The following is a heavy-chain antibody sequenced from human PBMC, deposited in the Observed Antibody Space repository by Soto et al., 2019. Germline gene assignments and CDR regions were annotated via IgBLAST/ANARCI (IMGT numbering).Heavy chain of an antibody. Sequence: SEKVSCKASGDTDTNYVISWVRQAPEQGLEWMGGIFPKFGTTYSAQKLQDRLTITADESTSTVYMQLSSLRLDDTAVYYCEAEMTFGKLSVVWGQGTTVTVSS. CDR1: GDTDTNYV. CDR2: IFPKFGTT. D-gene: IGHD3-16*02. J-gene: IGHJ6*02. V-gene: IGHV1-69*13. CDR3: EAEMTFGKLSVV.